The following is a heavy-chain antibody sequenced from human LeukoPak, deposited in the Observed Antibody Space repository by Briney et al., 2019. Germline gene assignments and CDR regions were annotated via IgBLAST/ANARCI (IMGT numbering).Heavy chain of an antibody. CDR2: IYYSGST. D-gene: IGHD1-26*01. Sequence: SETLSLTCTVSGGSISSSGYYWGWLRQPPGTGLEWIASIYYSGSTYYNPSLKSRVPISVHTSENQLSLKLSYRPASDTAVYYCARHEYSGSYYGLSWFDPWGQGTLVTVSS. CDR1: GGSISSSGYY. J-gene: IGHJ5*02. V-gene: IGHV4-39*01. CDR3: ARHEYSGSYYGLSWFDP.